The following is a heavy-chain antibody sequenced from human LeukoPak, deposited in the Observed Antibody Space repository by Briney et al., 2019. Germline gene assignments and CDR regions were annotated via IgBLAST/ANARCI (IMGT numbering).Heavy chain of an antibody. CDR1: GGSISSSSYY. V-gene: IGHV4-39*07. Sequence: SETLSLTCTVSGGSISSSSYYWGWIRQPPGKGLEWVGSIYYSGSTYYNPSLKSRVTISVDTSKNQFSLKLSSVTAADTAVYYCARAGRYGDYYYYYMDVWGKGTTVTVSS. J-gene: IGHJ6*03. D-gene: IGHD4/OR15-4a*01. CDR3: ARAGRYGDYYYYYMDV. CDR2: IYYSGST.